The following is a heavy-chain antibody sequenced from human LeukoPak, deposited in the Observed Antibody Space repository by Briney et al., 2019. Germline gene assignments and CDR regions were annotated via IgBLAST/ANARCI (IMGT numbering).Heavy chain of an antibody. CDR1: GYTFTSYH. V-gene: IGHV1-46*01. J-gene: IGHJ6*02. CDR3: ARHPRSYGMDV. Sequence: ASVKVSCKASGYTFTSYHMHWVRQAPGQGLEWMGKINLSGGSTTYAQKFQGRVTMTRDTSTSTVYMELSSLRSEDTAVYYCARHPRSYGMDVWGQGTTVTVSS. CDR2: INLSGGST.